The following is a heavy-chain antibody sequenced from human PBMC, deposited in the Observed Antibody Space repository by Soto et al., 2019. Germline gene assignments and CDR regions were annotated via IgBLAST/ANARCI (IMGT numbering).Heavy chain of an antibody. CDR1: GGSVSSGSYY. V-gene: IGHV4-61*01. D-gene: IGHD6-13*01. J-gene: IGHJ5*02. CDR2: IYYSGST. Sequence: SETLSLTCTVSGGSVSSGSYYWSWIRQPPGKGLEWIGYIYYSGSTNYNPSLKSRVTISVDTSKNQFSLKLSSVTAADTAVYYCARDKAAADNWFDPWGQGTLVTVSS. CDR3: ARDKAAADNWFDP.